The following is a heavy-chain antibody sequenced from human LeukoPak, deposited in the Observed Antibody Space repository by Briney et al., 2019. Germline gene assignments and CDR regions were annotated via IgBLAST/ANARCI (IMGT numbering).Heavy chain of an antibody. CDR1: GYTFSIYN. J-gene: IGHJ4*02. V-gene: IGHV1-46*01. Sequence: ASVKVSCKASGYTFSIYNMHWVRQAPGQGLEWMGIINPSGGTSYAQKLQGRITMTEDTSTDTAYMELSSLRSEDTAVYYCATGRFYYDSSGYPWDYWGQGTLVTVSS. CDR3: ATGRFYYDSSGYPWDY. D-gene: IGHD3-22*01. CDR2: INPSGGT.